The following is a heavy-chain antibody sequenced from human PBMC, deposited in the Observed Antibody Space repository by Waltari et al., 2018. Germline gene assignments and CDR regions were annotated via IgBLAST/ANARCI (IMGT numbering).Heavy chain of an antibody. J-gene: IGHJ4*02. Sequence: QVQLQESGPGLVKPSQTLSLTCTVSGGYISSGSYYWSWIRQPAGKGLEWIGRIYTSGSTNYNPSLKSRVTISVDTSKNQFSLKLSSVTAADTAVYYCARALFLAYCGGDCYFDYWGQGTLVTVSS. CDR3: ARALFLAYCGGDCYFDY. V-gene: IGHV4-61*02. D-gene: IGHD2-21*01. CDR2: IYTSGST. CDR1: GGYISSGSYY.